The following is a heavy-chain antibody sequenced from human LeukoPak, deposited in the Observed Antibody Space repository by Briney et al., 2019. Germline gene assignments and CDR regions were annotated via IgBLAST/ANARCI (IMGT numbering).Heavy chain of an antibody. CDR1: GFTFSSCW. CDR2: INQNGGAI. V-gene: IGHV3-7*01. Sequence: AGSLRLSCAASGFTFSSCWMTWVRQAPGKGLEWLANINQNGGAIYYVDSVKARFTISRDNAKNSLYLQMNSLRAEDTAVYYCARDGDTSQYYYDSSHAPFALDIWGQGTMVTVSS. J-gene: IGHJ3*02. CDR3: ARDGDTSQYYYDSSHAPFALDI. D-gene: IGHD3-22*01.